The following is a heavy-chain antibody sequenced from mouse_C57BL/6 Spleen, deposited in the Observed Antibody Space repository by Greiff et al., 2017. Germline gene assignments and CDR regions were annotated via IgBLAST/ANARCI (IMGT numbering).Heavy chain of an antibody. CDR2: ISNLAYSI. Sequence: DVKLVESGGGLVQPGGSLKLSCAASGFTFSDYGMAWVRQAPRKGPEWVAFISNLAYSIYYADTVTGRFTISRENAKNTLYLEMSSLRSEDTAMYYCARHGLPYAMDYWGQGTSVTVSS. CDR1: GFTFSDYG. CDR3: ARHGLPYAMDY. V-gene: IGHV5-15*01. D-gene: IGHD3-1*01. J-gene: IGHJ4*01.